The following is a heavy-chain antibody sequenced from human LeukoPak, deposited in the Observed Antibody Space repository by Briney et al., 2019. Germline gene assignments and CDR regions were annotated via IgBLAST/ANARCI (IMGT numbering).Heavy chain of an antibody. CDR3: ARSLPTYYYDSSGLFDY. D-gene: IGHD3-22*01. J-gene: IGHJ4*02. CDR2: IKQDGSEK. CDR1: RFTFSSYW. V-gene: IGHV3-7*01. Sequence: GGSLRLSCAASRFTFSSYWMSWVRQAPGKGLEWVANIKQDGSEKYYVDSVKGRFTISRDNAKNSLYLQMNSLRAEDTAVYYCARSLPTYYYDSSGLFDYWGQGTLVTVSS.